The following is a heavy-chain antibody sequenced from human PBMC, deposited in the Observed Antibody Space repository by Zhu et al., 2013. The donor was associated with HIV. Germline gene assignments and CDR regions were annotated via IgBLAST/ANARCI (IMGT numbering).Heavy chain of an antibody. CDR2: IYYSGSA. Sequence: QVQLQESGPGLVKPSETLSLTCTVSGASISSGNYYWGWIRQPPGKGLEWTGHIYYSGSAYYNPSLKSRVSMSVDRSKNQFSLKLSSVTAADTAVYYCARLYIVPAINFDYWGQGFLVTVSS. CDR3: ARLYIVPAINFDY. V-gene: IGHV4-39*07. CDR1: GASISSGNYY. J-gene: IGHJ4*02. D-gene: IGHD2-2*01.